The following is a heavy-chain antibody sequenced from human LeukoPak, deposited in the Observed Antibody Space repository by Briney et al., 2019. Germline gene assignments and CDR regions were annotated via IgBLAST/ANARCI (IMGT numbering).Heavy chain of an antibody. D-gene: IGHD3-22*01. CDR1: GFTFSSYA. CDR3: AKDRHDSSGLSLPCGAFDI. Sequence: PGGSLRLSCAASGFTFSSYAMSWVRQAPGKGLEWVSAISGSGGSTYYADSVKGRFTISRDNSKNTLYLQINSLRAEDTAVYYCAKDRHDSSGLSLPCGAFDIWGQGTMVTVSS. CDR2: ISGSGGST. J-gene: IGHJ3*02. V-gene: IGHV3-23*01.